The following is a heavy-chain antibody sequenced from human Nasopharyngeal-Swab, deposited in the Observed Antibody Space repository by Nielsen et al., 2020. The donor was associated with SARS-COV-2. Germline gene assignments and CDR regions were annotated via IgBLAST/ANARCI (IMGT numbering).Heavy chain of an antibody. CDR3: ARARTPYDDSDGFDI. Sequence: ASVKVSCKPSGYTFIDYYIHWARQAPGQGLEWTAWINPNSGGTSYAQKFQGWVTMTRDTSISPAYMELSRLISNDTAVYYCARARTPYDDSDGFDIWGQGTMVSVSS. D-gene: IGHD4-17*01. J-gene: IGHJ3*02. CDR2: INPNSGGT. CDR1: GYTFIDYY. V-gene: IGHV1-2*04.